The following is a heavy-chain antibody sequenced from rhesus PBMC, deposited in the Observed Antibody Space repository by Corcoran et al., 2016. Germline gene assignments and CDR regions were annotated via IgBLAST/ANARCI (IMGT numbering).Heavy chain of an antibody. CDR2: ISGSRGST. D-gene: IGHD6-31*01. V-gene: IGHV4-65*01. J-gene: IGHJ4*01. Sequence: QVQLQESGPGLVKASETLSLTCAVSGVSISSSNWWSWIRQSPGKGWEWIGYISGSRGSTFYNPALKSRVAISTDTSKSQFSLKLNSVTAADTAVYYCARHPGTGWMNFDYWGQGVLVTVSS. CDR1: GVSISSSNW. CDR3: ARHPGTGWMNFDY.